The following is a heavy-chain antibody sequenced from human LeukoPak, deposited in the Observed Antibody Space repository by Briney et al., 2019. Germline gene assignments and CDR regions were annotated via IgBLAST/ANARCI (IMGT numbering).Heavy chain of an antibody. D-gene: IGHD3-9*01. V-gene: IGHV1-2*02. CDR3: ARDFQPSSVRYMNHYFDY. CDR1: GYTFTSYG. CDR2: INPNSGGT. Sequence: ASVKVSCKTSGYTFTSYGITWVRQAPGQGLEWMGWINPNSGGTNYAQKFRGRVTMTRDTSISTAYMELSRLRSDDTAVYYCARDFQPSSVRYMNHYFDYWGQGTLVTVSS. J-gene: IGHJ4*02.